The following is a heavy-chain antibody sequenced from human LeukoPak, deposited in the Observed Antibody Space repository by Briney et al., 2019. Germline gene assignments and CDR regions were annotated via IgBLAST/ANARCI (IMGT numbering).Heavy chain of an antibody. V-gene: IGHV1-46*01. Sequence: GASVKVSCKASGYTFTSYYMHWARQAPGQGLEWMGKIDPSGGSTSYAQNFQGRVTMTRDMSTSTVYMELSSLRSEDTAVYYCARDLFCSGGSCYRPDYYYMDVWGKGTTVTVSS. D-gene: IGHD2-15*01. CDR2: IDPSGGST. CDR1: GYTFTSYY. J-gene: IGHJ6*03. CDR3: ARDLFCSGGSCYRPDYYYMDV.